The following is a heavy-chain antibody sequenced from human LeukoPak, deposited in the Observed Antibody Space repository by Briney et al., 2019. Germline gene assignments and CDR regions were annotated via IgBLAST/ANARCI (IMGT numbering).Heavy chain of an antibody. Sequence: PGGSLRLSCAASGFTFSSYWMTWVRQAPGKGLEWVANIKQDGSEEYYVYSGKGRFTIARDNAKNSVYLQMNRLRVEDTAIYYCARDGTGGLEPWGQGTLVTVSS. CDR1: GFTFSSYW. CDR3: ARDGTGGLEP. CDR2: IKQDGSEE. D-gene: IGHD2-8*02. J-gene: IGHJ5*02. V-gene: IGHV3-7*01.